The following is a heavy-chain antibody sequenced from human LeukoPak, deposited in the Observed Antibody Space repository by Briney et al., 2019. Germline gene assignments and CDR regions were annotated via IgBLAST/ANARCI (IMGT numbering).Heavy chain of an antibody. J-gene: IGHJ4*02. Sequence: SVKVSCKASGGTFSSYAISWVRQAPGQELEWMGRIIPILGIANYAQKFQGRVTITADKSTSTAYMELSSLRSEDTAVYYCAREGELRYFDYWGQGTLVTVSS. CDR1: GGTFSSYA. V-gene: IGHV1-69*04. CDR2: IIPILGIA. CDR3: AREGELRYFDY. D-gene: IGHD1-1*01.